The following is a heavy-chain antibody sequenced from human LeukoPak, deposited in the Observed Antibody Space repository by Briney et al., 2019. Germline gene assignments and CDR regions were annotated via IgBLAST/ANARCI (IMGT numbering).Heavy chain of an antibody. Sequence: GSSVKVSCKASGGTFSSYAISWVRQAPGQGLEWMGRIIPIFGTANYAQKFQGRVTITTDESTSTAYMELSSLRSKDTAVYYCARDWTVARAFDIWGQGTMVTVSS. CDR1: GGTFSSYA. D-gene: IGHD5-12*01. J-gene: IGHJ3*02. V-gene: IGHV1-69*05. CDR3: ARDWTVARAFDI. CDR2: IIPIFGTA.